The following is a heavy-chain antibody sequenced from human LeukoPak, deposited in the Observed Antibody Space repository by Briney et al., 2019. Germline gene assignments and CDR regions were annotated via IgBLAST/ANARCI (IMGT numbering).Heavy chain of an antibody. J-gene: IGHJ4*02. CDR1: GFTFSNYW. V-gene: IGHV3-7*01. CDR2: IKEDGSQK. Sequence: GRTLRLSCAASGFTFSNYWINWVRQAAGKGLEWVANIKEDGSQKYYVESVKGRFTVSRDNAKNSVYLQVSSLRDADTGVYYCARGLNTSPGIDYWGQGTLVTVSS. CDR3: ARGLNTSPGIDY. D-gene: IGHD3-16*01.